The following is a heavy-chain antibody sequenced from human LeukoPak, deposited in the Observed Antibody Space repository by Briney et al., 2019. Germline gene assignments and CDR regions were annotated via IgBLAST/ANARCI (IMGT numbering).Heavy chain of an antibody. J-gene: IGHJ4*02. CDR2: INTKSKSM. CDR3: VRDRDWAFDY. CDR1: GFTFNTFT. D-gene: IGHD3-9*01. V-gene: IGHV3-48*01. Sequence: GGSLRLSCLASGFTFNTFTMNWVRQAPGKGLGWISFINTKSKSMYYADSVKGRFTISRDNFRNSLYLQMNNLRAEDTALYYCVRDRDWAFDYWGQGTLVTVSS.